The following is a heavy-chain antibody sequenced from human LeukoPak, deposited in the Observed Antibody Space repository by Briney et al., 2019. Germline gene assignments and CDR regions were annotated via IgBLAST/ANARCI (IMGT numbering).Heavy chain of an antibody. D-gene: IGHD3-22*01. CDR2: ISGSGGST. J-gene: IGHJ4*02. CDR3: AKVSLTMIVVRYFDY. CDR1: GFTFSSYA. Sequence: PGGSLRLSCAASGFTFSSYAMSWVRQAPGKGLEWVSAISGSGGSTYYADSVKGRFTISRDNPKNTLYLQMNSLRAEDTAVYYCAKVSLTMIVVRYFDYWGQGTLVTVSS. V-gene: IGHV3-23*01.